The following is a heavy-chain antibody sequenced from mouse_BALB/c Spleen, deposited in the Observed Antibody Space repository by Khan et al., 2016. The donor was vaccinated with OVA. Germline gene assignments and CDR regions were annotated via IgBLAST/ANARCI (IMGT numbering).Heavy chain of an antibody. CDR1: GFSLSDYG. CDR3: AKGVWSYYYSLDY. J-gene: IGHJ4*01. CDR2: IWGGGST. V-gene: IGHV2-6-5*01. Sequence: QMQLEESGPGLVAPSQNLSITCTVSGFSLSDYGVSWIRQPPGKGLEWLGVIWGGGSTYYNSALKSRLSISKDNSKSQVFLKMSSLQSDDTAMFYYAKGVWSYYYSLDYWGQGTSVTVSS.